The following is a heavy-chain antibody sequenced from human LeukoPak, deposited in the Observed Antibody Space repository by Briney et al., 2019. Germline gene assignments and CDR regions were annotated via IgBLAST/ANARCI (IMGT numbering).Heavy chain of an antibody. CDR3: AEPEGGYYDIRPD. CDR1: GFTFSSYA. Sequence: GRSLRLSCAASGFTFSSYAMHWVRQAPGKGLEWVSAISGSGGSTYYADSVKGRFTISRDNSKNTLYLQMNSLRAEDTAVYYCAEPEGGYYDIRPDWGQGTLVTVSS. D-gene: IGHD3-22*01. V-gene: IGHV3-23*01. CDR2: ISGSGGST. J-gene: IGHJ4*02.